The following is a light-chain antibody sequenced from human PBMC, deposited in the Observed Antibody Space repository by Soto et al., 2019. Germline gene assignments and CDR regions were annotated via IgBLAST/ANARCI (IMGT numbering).Light chain of an antibody. Sequence: DIQMTQSPSTLSASVGDRVTITCRASQSISSWLAWYQQKPGKAPNLLIYKASSLDSGVPSRFSGSGSGTEFTLTISSLQPDAFATYYYQQYSTYSRTFGQGTKVEIK. CDR1: QSISSW. CDR2: KAS. V-gene: IGKV1-5*03. CDR3: QQYSTYSRT. J-gene: IGKJ1*01.